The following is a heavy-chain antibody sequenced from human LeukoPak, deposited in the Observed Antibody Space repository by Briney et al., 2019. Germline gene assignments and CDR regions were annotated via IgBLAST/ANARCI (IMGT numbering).Heavy chain of an antibody. CDR2: INPNSGGT. Sequence: ASVKVSCKASGYTFTGYYMHWVRQAPGQGLEWMGWINPNSGGTNYAQKFLGRVTMTRDTSISTAYMELSRLRSDDTAVYYCARVTPYYDSSGYHPVFGYWGQGTLVTVSS. CDR1: GYTFTGYY. D-gene: IGHD3-22*01. J-gene: IGHJ4*02. CDR3: ARVTPYYDSSGYHPVFGY. V-gene: IGHV1-2*02.